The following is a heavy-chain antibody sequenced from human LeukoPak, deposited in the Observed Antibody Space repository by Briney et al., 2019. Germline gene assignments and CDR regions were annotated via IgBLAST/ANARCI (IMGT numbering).Heavy chain of an antibody. CDR2: ISGTSSSI. Sequence: GGSLRLSCAASGFTFSSYTVSWVRQAPGKGLEWVSSISGTSSSIYYADSVKGRFTISRDNARNSLYLQMNSLRAEDTAVYYCARDPLSSGYYYVFDYWGQGALVTVSS. CDR1: GFTFSSYT. V-gene: IGHV3-21*01. CDR3: ARDPLSSGYYYVFDY. D-gene: IGHD3-22*01. J-gene: IGHJ4*02.